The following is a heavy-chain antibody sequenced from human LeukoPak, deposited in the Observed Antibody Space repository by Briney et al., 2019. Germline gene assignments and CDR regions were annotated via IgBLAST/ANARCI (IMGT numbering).Heavy chain of an antibody. D-gene: IGHD2-15*01. CDR3: TTDPYCSGGSCYPPGP. Sequence: GGSLRLSCAASGFTFSSYAMHWVRQAPGKGLEWVAVISYDGSNKYYADSVKGRFTISRDNSKNTLYLQMNSLRAEDTAVYYCTTDPYCSGGSCYPPGPWGQGTLVTVSS. CDR2: ISYDGSNK. CDR1: GFTFSSYA. V-gene: IGHV3-30*04. J-gene: IGHJ5*02.